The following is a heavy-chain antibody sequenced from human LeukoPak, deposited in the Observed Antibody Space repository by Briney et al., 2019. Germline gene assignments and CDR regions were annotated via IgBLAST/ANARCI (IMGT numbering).Heavy chain of an antibody. CDR1: GYTFTGYY. V-gene: IGHV1-2*02. CDR2: INPNSGGT. CDR3: ARDWPVDGYMDV. J-gene: IGHJ6*03. Sequence: GASVKVSCKASGYTFTGYYMHWVRQAPGQGLEWMGWINPNSGGTNYAQKFQGRVTMTRDTSISTAYMELSRLRSEDTAVYYCARDWPVDGYMDVWGKGTTVTVSS. D-gene: IGHD5-24*01.